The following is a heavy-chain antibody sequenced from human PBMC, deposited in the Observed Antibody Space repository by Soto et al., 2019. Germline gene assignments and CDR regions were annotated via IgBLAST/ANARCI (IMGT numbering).Heavy chain of an antibody. V-gene: IGHV1-24*01. Sequence: QVQLIQSGAELKEPGASVQVPCTVSGYTLSELPMHWVRQTPGQGLEWMGGFDPETGETIYSQNFQGRVSMIEDTSTHTAYMELSSLSSDDTAVYYCATDRLTSTSTRGWFVSWGQGILVSVSS. CDR3: ATDRLTSTSTRGWFVS. CDR2: FDPETGET. D-gene: IGHD2-2*01. CDR1: GYTLSELP. J-gene: IGHJ5*01.